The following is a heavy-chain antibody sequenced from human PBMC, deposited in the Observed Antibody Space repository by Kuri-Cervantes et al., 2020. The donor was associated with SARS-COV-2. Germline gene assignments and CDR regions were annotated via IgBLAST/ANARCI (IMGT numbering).Heavy chain of an antibody. V-gene: IGHV1-46*01. CDR1: GYTFTSYY. CDR2: INPSGGST. J-gene: IGHJ6*02. Sequence: ASVKVSCKASGYTFTSYYMHWVRQAPGQGLEWMGIINPSGGSTSYAQKFQGRVTMTRDTSTNTTYMELRSLRSDDTAVYYCARIIPYYYGLDVWGQGTTVTVSS. D-gene: IGHD3-9*01. CDR3: ARIIPYYYGLDV.